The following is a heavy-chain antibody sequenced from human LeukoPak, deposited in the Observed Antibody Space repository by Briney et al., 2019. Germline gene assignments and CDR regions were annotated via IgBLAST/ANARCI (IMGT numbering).Heavy chain of an antibody. Sequence: SETLSLTCAVYGGSFSGYYWSWIRQPPGKGLEWIGEINHSGSANYNPSLMSRVTISLDTSKNHFSLNLSSMTAADTAVYYCARGQGTVTTHWGQGTLVTVSS. D-gene: IGHD4-17*01. CDR2: INHSGSA. V-gene: IGHV4-34*01. J-gene: IGHJ4*02. CDR1: GGSFSGYY. CDR3: ARGQGTVTTH.